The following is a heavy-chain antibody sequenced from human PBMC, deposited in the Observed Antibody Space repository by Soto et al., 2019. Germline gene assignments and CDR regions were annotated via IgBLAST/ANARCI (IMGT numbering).Heavy chain of an antibody. CDR3: ARGGTRAYFHH. CDR1: GGSISSGGYY. J-gene: IGHJ1*01. Sequence: QVQLQESGPGLVKPSQTLSLTCTVSGGSISSGGYYWSWIRQHPGKGLEWIGSIYDSGSTYYTPSLKSRVTIAVDASKNQLSLKLASVTAAATAMYYCARGGTRAYFHHWGQGTLVTVSS. V-gene: IGHV4-31*03. CDR2: IYDSGST. D-gene: IGHD1-1*01.